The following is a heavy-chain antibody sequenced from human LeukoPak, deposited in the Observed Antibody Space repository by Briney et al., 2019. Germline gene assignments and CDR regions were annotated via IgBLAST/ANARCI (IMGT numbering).Heavy chain of an antibody. D-gene: IGHD1-26*01. CDR1: GFTFSGYA. J-gene: IGHJ4*02. V-gene: IGHV3-48*01. Sequence: PGGSLRLSCAASGFTFSGYAMNWVRQAPGKGLEWISYISGDSSQIFYADSVKGRFTTSRDNAKNSLHLQMSSLRVEDTALYYCVRDQGASDYWGQGTLLTVSS. CDR2: ISGDSSQI. CDR3: VRDQGASDY.